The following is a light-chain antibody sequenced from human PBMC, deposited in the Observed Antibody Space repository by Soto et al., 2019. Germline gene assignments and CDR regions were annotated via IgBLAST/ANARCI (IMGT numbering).Light chain of an antibody. J-gene: IGKJ1*01. Sequence: VMTQYKLSLPVTLGQSASISCRSCQSLLNSDVSTYLNWFQQRPGQSPRRLIYQISTRDSGVPDRFSGSGSGTDFTLKISRVEAEDVGVYYCMEATHWPRTFCQGTKV. CDR1: QSLLNSDVSTY. CDR2: QIS. CDR3: MEATHWPRT. V-gene: IGKV2-30*01.